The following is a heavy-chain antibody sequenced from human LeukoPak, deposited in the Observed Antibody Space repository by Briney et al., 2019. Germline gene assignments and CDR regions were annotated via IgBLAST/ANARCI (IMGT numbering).Heavy chain of an antibody. CDR1: RFTFSSYG. V-gene: IGHV3-48*02. CDR2: ISSSSSTM. CDR3: ARDGYSYGYFDY. J-gene: IGHJ4*02. D-gene: IGHD5-18*01. Sequence: GGSLRLSCAASRFTFSSYGMNWVRQAPGKGLEWVSYISSSSSTMYYADSVKGRFTISRDNAKNSLYLQMNSLRDEDTAVYYCARDGYSYGYFDYWGQGTLVTVSS.